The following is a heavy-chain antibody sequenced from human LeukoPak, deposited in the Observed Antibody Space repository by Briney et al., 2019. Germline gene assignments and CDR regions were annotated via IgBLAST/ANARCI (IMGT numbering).Heavy chain of an antibody. Sequence: GGSLRLSCAASGFTFSTYSMNWVRQAPGKGLEWVSYISSSDSSIYYADSVKGRFTISRDNAKNSLYLRMNGLRAEDTAVYYCAREGEGNAFDIWGQGTMVTVSS. CDR2: ISSSDSSI. V-gene: IGHV3-48*04. CDR3: AREGEGNAFDI. CDR1: GFTFSTYS. J-gene: IGHJ3*02.